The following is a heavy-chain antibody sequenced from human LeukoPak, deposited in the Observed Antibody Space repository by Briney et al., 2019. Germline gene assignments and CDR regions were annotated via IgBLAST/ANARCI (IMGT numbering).Heavy chain of an antibody. CDR1: GFTVSSNY. D-gene: IGHD2-8*01. V-gene: IGHV3-53*01. CDR3: ARGVMGKNYFDY. CDR2: IYSGGGT. Sequence: GVSLRLSCAASGFTVSSNYMSWVRQAPGKGLEWVSVIYSGGGTYYADSVKGRFTISRDNSKNTLYLQMNSPRAEDTAVYYCARGVMGKNYFDYWGQGTLVTVSS. J-gene: IGHJ4*02.